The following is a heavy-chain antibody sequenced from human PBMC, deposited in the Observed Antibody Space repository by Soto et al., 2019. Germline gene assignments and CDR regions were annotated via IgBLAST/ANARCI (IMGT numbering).Heavy chain of an antibody. Sequence: ASVKVSCKASGYTFTSYAMHWVRQAPGQRLEWMGWINAGNGNTKYSQKFQGRVTITRDTSASTAYMELSSLRSEDTAVYYCARGFVSVDNSSGWYETFDYWGQGTLVTVSS. D-gene: IGHD6-19*01. CDR3: ARGFVSVDNSSGWYETFDY. V-gene: IGHV1-3*01. CDR2: INAGNGNT. J-gene: IGHJ4*02. CDR1: GYTFTSYA.